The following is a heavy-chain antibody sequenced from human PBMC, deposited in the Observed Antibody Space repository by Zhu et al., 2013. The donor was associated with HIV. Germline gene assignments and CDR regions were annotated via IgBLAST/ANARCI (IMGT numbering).Heavy chain of an antibody. CDR2: IVVGSGNT. D-gene: IGHD5-12*01. Sequence: QLVQSGPEVKKPGTSVKVSCKASGFTFTSSAVQWVRQARGQRLEWIGWIVVGSGNTNYAQKFQERVTITRDMSTSTAYMELSSLRSEDTAVYYCAAVLRGGYDPDDAFDIWGQGTMVTVSS. CDR1: GFTFTSSA. V-gene: IGHV1-58*01. J-gene: IGHJ3*02. CDR3: AAVLRGGYDPDDAFDI.